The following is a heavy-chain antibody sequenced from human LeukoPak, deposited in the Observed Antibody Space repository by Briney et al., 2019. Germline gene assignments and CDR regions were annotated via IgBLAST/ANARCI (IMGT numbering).Heavy chain of an antibody. D-gene: IGHD4-23*01. CDR3: ARADYGGYFQH. V-gene: IGHV4-30-4*01. J-gene: IGHJ1*01. Sequence: SETLSLTCTVSGGSISSGDYYWSWIRQPPGKGLEWIGYIYYSGSIYYNPSLKSRVTISVDTSKNQFSLKLSSVTAADTAVYYCARADYGGYFQHWGQGTLVTVSS. CDR1: GGSISSGDYY. CDR2: IYYSGSI.